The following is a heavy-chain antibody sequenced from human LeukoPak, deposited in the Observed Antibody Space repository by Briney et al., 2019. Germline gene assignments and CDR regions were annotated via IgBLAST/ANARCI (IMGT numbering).Heavy chain of an antibody. Sequence: ASVKVSCKASGYTFTSYDINWVRQATGQGLEWMGWMNPNSGNTGYAQKFQGRVTRTRNTSISTAYMELSSLRSEDTAVYYCARTMGDYGGNDGMDVWGQGTTVTVSS. CDR3: ARTMGDYGGNDGMDV. J-gene: IGHJ6*02. CDR1: GYTFTSYD. CDR2: MNPNSGNT. V-gene: IGHV1-8*01. D-gene: IGHD4-23*01.